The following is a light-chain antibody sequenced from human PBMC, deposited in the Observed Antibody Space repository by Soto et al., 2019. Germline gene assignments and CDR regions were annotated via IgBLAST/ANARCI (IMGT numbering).Light chain of an antibody. V-gene: IGKV3-20*01. J-gene: IGKJ5*01. Sequence: EIGLTQSPGPLSLSPGERATLSCRASQSVSSTYLAWYQQKPGQAPRLLIYRTSTRATGIPDRFSGSGSGTDFTLTISRLEPEDFAVYYCQQFGSSVTFGQGTRLEIK. CDR2: RTS. CDR1: QSVSSTY. CDR3: QQFGSSVT.